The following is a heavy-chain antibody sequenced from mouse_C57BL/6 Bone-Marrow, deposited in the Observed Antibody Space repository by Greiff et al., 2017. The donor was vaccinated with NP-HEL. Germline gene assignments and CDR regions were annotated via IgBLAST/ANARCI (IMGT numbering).Heavy chain of an antibody. CDR2: IDPSDSYT. CDR1: GYTFTSYW. J-gene: IGHJ2*01. Sequence: VQLQQPGAELVMPGASVKLSCKASGYTFTSYWMHWVKQRPGQGLEWIGEIDPSDSYTNYNQKFKGKSTLTVDKSSSTAYMQLSSLTSEDSAVYYCAIYYSNYVGFDYWGQGTTLTVSS. D-gene: IGHD2-5*01. V-gene: IGHV1-69*01. CDR3: AIYYSNYVGFDY.